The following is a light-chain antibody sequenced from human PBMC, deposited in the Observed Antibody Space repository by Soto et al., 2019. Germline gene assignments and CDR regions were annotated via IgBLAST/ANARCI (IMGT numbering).Light chain of an antibody. Sequence: QSVLTQPASVSGSSGQSIAISCTGTSGDVGGYDYVPWYQQHPDKAPKLMIYEVTKRPSWVSNRFSGSKSGNTASLTISGLQPEDEADYYCSSHTSGSTRVFGSGTKVTVL. CDR2: EVT. V-gene: IGLV2-14*01. J-gene: IGLJ1*01. CDR3: SSHTSGSTRV. CDR1: SGDVGGYDY.